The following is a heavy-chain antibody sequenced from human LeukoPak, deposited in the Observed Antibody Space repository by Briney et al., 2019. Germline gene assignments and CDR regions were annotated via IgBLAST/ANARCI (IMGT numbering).Heavy chain of an antibody. Sequence: SETLSLTCAVYGGSFSGYYWSWIRQPPGKGLEWIGEINHSGSTNYNPSLKSRVTISVDTSKNQFSLKLSSVTAADTAVYYCARTPGGYNDYWGQGTLVTVSS. J-gene: IGHJ4*02. D-gene: IGHD5-24*01. CDR2: INHSGST. CDR3: ARTPGGYNDY. V-gene: IGHV4-34*01. CDR1: GGSFSGYY.